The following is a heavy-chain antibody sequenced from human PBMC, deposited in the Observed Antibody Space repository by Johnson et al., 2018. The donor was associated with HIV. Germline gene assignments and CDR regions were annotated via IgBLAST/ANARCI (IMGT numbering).Heavy chain of an antibody. CDR1: GFTVSSNY. Sequence: VQLVESGGGLVQPGGSLRLSCAASGFTVSSNYMSWVRQAPGKGLEWVSVIYSGGSTYYADSVKGRFTIARENSKNTLSLQMDSLRAEDTAVYYCASLSSSLFGAFDIWGQGTMVTVSS. CDR3: ASLSSSLFGAFDI. CDR2: IYSGGST. V-gene: IGHV3-66*01. D-gene: IGHD6-13*01. J-gene: IGHJ3*02.